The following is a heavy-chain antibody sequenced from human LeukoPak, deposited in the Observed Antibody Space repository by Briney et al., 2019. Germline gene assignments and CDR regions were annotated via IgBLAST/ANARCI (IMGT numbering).Heavy chain of an antibody. CDR1: GFTFRSYW. V-gene: IGHV3-7*01. J-gene: IGHJ4*02. CDR3: ARVGTAEGTLEDY. CDR2: IKHDGSEK. Sequence: GGSLRLSCAASGFTFRSYWMSWVRQPPEKGLEWVANIKHDGSEKYYVDSVKGRFTISRDNAKNSLYLQMNSLRAEDTAVYYCARVGTAEGTLEDYWGQGTLVTVSS. D-gene: IGHD6-13*01.